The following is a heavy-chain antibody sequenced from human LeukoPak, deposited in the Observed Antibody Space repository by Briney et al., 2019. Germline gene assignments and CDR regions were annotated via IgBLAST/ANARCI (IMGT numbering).Heavy chain of an antibody. CDR3: AKDRGCTNAVCLYYYGMDV. J-gene: IGHJ6*02. CDR1: GFTFSSYG. CDR2: ISYDGSNK. D-gene: IGHD2-8*01. V-gene: IGHV3-30*18. Sequence: SGGSLRLSCAASGFTFSSYGMHWVRQAPGKGLEWVAVISYDGSNKYYADSVKGRFTISRDNSKNTLYLQMNSLRAEDTAVYYCAKDRGCTNAVCLYYYGMDVWGQGTTVTVSS.